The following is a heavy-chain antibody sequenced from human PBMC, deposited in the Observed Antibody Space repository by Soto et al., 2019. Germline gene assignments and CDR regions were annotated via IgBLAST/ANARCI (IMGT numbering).Heavy chain of an antibody. CDR2: IKQDGSEK. D-gene: IGHD3-16*01. J-gene: IGHJ5*02. V-gene: IGHV3-7*01. Sequence: EAQLVESGGGLVQPGGSLRVSCAVSGFTFSSYWMSWVRQAPGKGLEWVDKIKQDGSEKDYVDSVKGRFTISRDNANHSLFLHMYSLRAEDTAVYYCARGGRDAYNWFDPWGQGTLVTVSS. CDR3: ARGGRDAYNWFDP. CDR1: GFTFSSYW.